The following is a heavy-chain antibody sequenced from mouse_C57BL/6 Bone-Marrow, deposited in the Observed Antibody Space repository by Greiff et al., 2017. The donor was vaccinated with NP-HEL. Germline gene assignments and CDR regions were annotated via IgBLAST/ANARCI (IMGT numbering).Heavy chain of an antibody. CDR2: ISSGGDYI. CDR1: GFTFSSYA. D-gene: IGHD1-1*02. J-gene: IGHJ1*03. CDR3: TRERQKIWGPLRYFDV. Sequence: EVMLVESGEGLVKPGGSLKLSCAASGFTFSSYAMSWVRQTPEKRLEWVAYISSGGDYIYYADTVKGRFTISRDNARNTLYLQMSSLKSEDTAMYYCTRERQKIWGPLRYFDVWGTGTTVTVSS. V-gene: IGHV5-9-1*02.